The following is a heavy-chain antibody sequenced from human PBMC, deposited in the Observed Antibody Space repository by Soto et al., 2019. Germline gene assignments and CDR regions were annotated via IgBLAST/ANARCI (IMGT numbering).Heavy chain of an antibody. CDR2: ISAHNGNT. J-gene: IGHJ4*02. Sequence: ASVKVSCKASGYTFPSYGISWVRQAPGQGLVWMGWISAHNGNTKYAQNFQGRVTMTTDTSTSTAHMELRGLRSDDTAVYYCARDGGGWTDYWGLGTLVTVSS. CDR1: GYTFPSYG. V-gene: IGHV1-18*01. CDR3: ARDGGGWTDY. D-gene: IGHD6-19*01.